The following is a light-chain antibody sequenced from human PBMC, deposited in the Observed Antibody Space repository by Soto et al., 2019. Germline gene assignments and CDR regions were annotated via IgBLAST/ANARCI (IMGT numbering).Light chain of an antibody. J-gene: IGLJ3*02. CDR1: NIGIRS. Sequence: SYELTQPPSLSVAPGQTATITCVGDNIGIRSVHWYQQRSGQAPVLVLYEDSDRPSGIPDRFSGSNSGNTATLTISRVEAGDEADYYCQVWESYSDVPFGGGTKLTVL. V-gene: IGLV3-21*02. CDR2: EDS. CDR3: QVWESYSDVP.